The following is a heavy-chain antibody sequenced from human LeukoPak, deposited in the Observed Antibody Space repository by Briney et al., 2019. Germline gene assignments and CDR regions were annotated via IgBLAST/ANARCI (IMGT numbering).Heavy chain of an antibody. J-gene: IGHJ4*02. V-gene: IGHV3-21*01. CDR3: AREIRIAAAGTEKNFDY. CDR1: GFTFSSYS. CDR2: ISSSSSYI. D-gene: IGHD6-13*01. Sequence: NPGGSLRLSCAASGFTFSSYSMTWVRQAPGKGLEWVSSISSSSSYIYCADSVKGRFTISRDNAKNSLYLQMNSLRAEDTAVYYCAREIRIAAAGTEKNFDYWGQGTLVTVSS.